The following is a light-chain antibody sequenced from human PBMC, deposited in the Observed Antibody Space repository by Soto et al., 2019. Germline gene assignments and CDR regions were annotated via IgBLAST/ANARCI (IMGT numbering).Light chain of an antibody. CDR3: MQSLQTPYT. CDR2: LGS. V-gene: IGKV2-28*01. J-gene: IGKJ2*01. Sequence: DIVMTQSPLSLPVTPGEPAPISCSSSQSLLHSNGYTYLDWYLQKPGQSPQLLISLGSNRASGVPDRFRGSGSGTDFTLNINRVEAEDVGVYYCMQSLQTPYTFGQGTKVDIK. CDR1: QSLLHSNGYTY.